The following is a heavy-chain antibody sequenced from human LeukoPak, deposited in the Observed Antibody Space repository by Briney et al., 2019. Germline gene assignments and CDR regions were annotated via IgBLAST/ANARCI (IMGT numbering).Heavy chain of an antibody. CDR3: AIPYHDSSGYYYGDAFDI. Sequence: SETLSLTCTVSGGSISSYYWSWIRQPPGKGLEWIGRIYTSGSTNYNPSLKSRVTISVDTSKNPFSLKLSSVTAAVTAVYCCAIPYHDSSGYYYGDAFDIWGQGTMVTVSS. V-gene: IGHV4-4*07. D-gene: IGHD3-22*01. CDR1: GGSISSYY. CDR2: IYTSGST. J-gene: IGHJ3*02.